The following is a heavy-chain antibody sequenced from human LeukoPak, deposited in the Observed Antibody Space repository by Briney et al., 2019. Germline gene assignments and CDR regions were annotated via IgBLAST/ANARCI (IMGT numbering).Heavy chain of an antibody. CDR1: GYTFTGYY. D-gene: IGHD3-10*01. CDR3: ARDLGGSGSYPRNSLPAY. V-gene: IGHV1-2*02. Sequence: GASVKVSCKASGYTFTGYYMHWVRQAPGQGLEWMGWINPNSGGTNYAQKFQGRVTMTRDTSISTAYMELSRLRSDDTAVYYCARDLGGSGSYPRNSLPAYWGQGTLVTVSS. CDR2: INPNSGGT. J-gene: IGHJ4*02.